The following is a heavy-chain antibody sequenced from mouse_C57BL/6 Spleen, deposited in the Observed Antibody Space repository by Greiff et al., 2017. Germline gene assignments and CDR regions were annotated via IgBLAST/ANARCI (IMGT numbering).Heavy chain of an antibody. CDR3: ARGLLLGY. Sequence: VQLQQSGPELVKPGASVKISCKASGYAFSSSWMNWVKQRPGKGLEWIGRIYPGDGDTNYNGKFKGKATLTADKSSSTAYMQLSSLTSEDSAVCFCARGLLLGYWGQGTTLTVSS. V-gene: IGHV1-82*01. CDR1: GYAFSSSW. D-gene: IGHD1-1*01. CDR2: IYPGDGDT. J-gene: IGHJ2*01.